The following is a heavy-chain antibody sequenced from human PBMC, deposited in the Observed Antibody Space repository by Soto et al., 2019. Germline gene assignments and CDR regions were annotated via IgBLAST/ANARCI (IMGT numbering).Heavy chain of an antibody. Sequence: QVQLVQSGAEVKKSGSSVKVSCKASGATFNDYSVSWVRQAPGQGLEWMGGIIPVIGSPYYALKFQGRVTITADKSTSTVYMELSSLRSDDTAVFYCARFGLAGNLVPNWGQGTLVTVSS. J-gene: IGHJ4*02. V-gene: IGHV1-69*06. CDR3: ARFGLAGNLVPN. CDR1: GATFNDYS. CDR2: IIPVIGSP. D-gene: IGHD3-10*01.